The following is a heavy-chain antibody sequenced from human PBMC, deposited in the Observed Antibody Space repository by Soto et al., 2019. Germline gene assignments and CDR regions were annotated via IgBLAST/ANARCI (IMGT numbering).Heavy chain of an antibody. V-gene: IGHV3-30*18. D-gene: IGHD4-17*01. CDR2: ISYDGSNK. Sequence: GGSLRLSCAASGFTFSSYGMHWVRQAPGKGLEWVAVISYDGSNKYYADSVKGRFTISRDNSKNTLYLQMNSLRAEDTAVYYCAKYTRSVTTSRGEYFQHWGQGTLVTVSS. J-gene: IGHJ1*01. CDR1: GFTFSSYG. CDR3: AKYTRSVTTSRGEYFQH.